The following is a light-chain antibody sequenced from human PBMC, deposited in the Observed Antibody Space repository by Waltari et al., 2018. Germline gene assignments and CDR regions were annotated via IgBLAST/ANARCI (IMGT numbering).Light chain of an antibody. CDR2: DAS. CDR1: QSVRSY. J-gene: IGKJ5*01. CDR3: LQRSDWPPTT. V-gene: IGKV3-11*01. Sequence: EIVLTQSPATLSLSPGERATLSCSASQSVRSYLAWYQQKPGQAPRLLIYDASNRAIGIPARFSGSGSGTDFTLTISSLEPEDFAVYYCLQRSDWPPTTFGQGTRLEIK.